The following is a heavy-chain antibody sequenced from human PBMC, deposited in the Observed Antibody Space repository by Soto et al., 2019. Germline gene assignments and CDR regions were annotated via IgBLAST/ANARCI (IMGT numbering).Heavy chain of an antibody. CDR2: ISSSSSYI. CDR3: ARDRRTTRSAFDI. J-gene: IGHJ3*02. D-gene: IGHD1-1*01. V-gene: IGHV3-21*01. CDR1: GFTFSSYS. Sequence: GGSLRLSCAASGFTFSSYSMNWVRQAPGKGLEWVSSISSSSSYIYYADSVKGRFTISRDNAKNSLYLQMNSLRAEDTAVYYCARDRRTTRSAFDIWGQGTMVTVSS.